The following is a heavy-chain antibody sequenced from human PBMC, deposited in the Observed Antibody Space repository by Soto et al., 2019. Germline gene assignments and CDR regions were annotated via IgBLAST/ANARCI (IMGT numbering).Heavy chain of an antibody. CDR2: IWYDGSNK. CDR1: GFTFSSYG. CDR3: ARVMRSSGLRPNYYYYGMDV. V-gene: IGHV3-33*01. J-gene: IGHJ6*02. D-gene: IGHD6-19*01. Sequence: GGSLRLSCAASGFTFSSYGMHWVRQAPGKGLEWVAVIWYDGSNKYYADSVKGRFTISRDNSKNTLYLQMNSLRAEDTAVYYCARVMRSSGLRPNYYYYGMDVWGQGTTVTVSS.